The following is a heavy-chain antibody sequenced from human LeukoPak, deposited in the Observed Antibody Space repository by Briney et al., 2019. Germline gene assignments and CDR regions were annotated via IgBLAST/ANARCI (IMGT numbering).Heavy chain of an antibody. Sequence: SETLSLTCTVSGGSLSSRSYYWGWIRQPPGKGLEWIGSIYYSGSTYYNPSLKSRVTISVDTSKNQFSLKLSSVTAADTAVYYCARHRWGGLRPAFDYWGQGTLVTVSS. CDR1: GGSLSSRSYY. CDR2: IYYSGST. J-gene: IGHJ4*02. D-gene: IGHD3-16*01. CDR3: ARHRWGGLRPAFDY. V-gene: IGHV4-39*01.